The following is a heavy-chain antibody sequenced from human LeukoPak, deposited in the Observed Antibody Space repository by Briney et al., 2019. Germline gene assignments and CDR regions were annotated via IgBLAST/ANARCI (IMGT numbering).Heavy chain of an antibody. CDR2: IYYSGST. CDR3: ARDGIAPAAAFDI. Sequence: SETLSLTCTVSGGSINNGGYYWSWIRQHPGKGLEWIGYIYYSGSTYYNPSLKSRVTISVDTSKNQFSLKLSSVTAADTAVYYCARDGIAPAAAFDIWGQGTMVTVSS. J-gene: IGHJ3*02. D-gene: IGHD6-13*01. CDR1: GGSINNGGYY. V-gene: IGHV4-31*03.